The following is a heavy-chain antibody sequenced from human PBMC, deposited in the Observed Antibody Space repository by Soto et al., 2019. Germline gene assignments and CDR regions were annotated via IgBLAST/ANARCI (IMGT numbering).Heavy chain of an antibody. CDR2: ISYDGSDK. Sequence: GGSLRLSCAASGFTFSDYYMSWIRQTPGKGLEWVAVISYDGSDKNYADSVRGRFTISRDNSKNTLFLQMNSLRAEDTALYYCARGGGFCGADCYKGGIDYWGQGALVTVSS. CDR3: ARGGGFCGADCYKGGIDY. J-gene: IGHJ4*02. CDR1: GFTFSDYY. D-gene: IGHD2-21*02. V-gene: IGHV3-30-3*01.